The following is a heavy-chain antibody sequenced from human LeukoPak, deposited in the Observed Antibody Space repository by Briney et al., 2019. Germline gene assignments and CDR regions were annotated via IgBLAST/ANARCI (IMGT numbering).Heavy chain of an antibody. V-gene: IGHV1-46*01. D-gene: IGHD5-18*01. CDR1: GYTSTNYY. CDR3: ARDNGGTAMAYYYYYYMDV. Sequence: ASVKVSCKASGYTSTNYYIHWVRQAPGQGLEWMGIINPSGGSTTYAQKFQGRVTMTRNTSISTAYMELSSLRSEDTAVYYCARDNGGTAMAYYYYYYMDVWGKGTTVTISS. J-gene: IGHJ6*03. CDR2: INPSGGST.